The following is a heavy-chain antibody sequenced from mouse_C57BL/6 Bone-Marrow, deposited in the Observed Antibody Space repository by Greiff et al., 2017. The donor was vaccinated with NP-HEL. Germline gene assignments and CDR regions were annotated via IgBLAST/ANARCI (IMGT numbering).Heavy chain of an antibody. CDR1: GYTFTSYW. V-gene: IGHV1-72*01. CDR2: IDPNSGGT. J-gene: IGHJ4*01. Sequence: QVQLQQPGAELVKPGASVKLSCKASGYTFTSYWMHWVKQRPGRGLEWIGRIDPNSGGTKYHEKFKSKATLTVDKPSSTSYMQLSSLTSEDSAVDYGERHERYGSSYYYAMDYWGQGTSVTVSS. CDR3: ERHERYGSSYYYAMDY. D-gene: IGHD1-1*01.